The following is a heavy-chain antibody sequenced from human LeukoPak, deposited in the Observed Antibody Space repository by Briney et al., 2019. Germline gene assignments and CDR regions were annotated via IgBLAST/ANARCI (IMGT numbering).Heavy chain of an antibody. CDR1: GYTFTSYG. J-gene: IGHJ6*02. CDR3: ARKVTMVRGIISSKTQSYYGMDV. D-gene: IGHD3-10*01. Sequence: VASVKLSCKASGYTFTSYGISWGRQAPGQGLEWMGWISAYNGNTNYAQKLQGRVTMTTDTSTSTAYMALGSLRSDATAVYYCARKVTMVRGIISSKTQSYYGMDVWGQGTTVTVSS. CDR2: ISAYNGNT. V-gene: IGHV1-18*01.